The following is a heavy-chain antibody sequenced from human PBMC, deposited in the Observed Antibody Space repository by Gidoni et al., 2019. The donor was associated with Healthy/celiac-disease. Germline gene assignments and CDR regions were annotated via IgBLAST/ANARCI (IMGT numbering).Heavy chain of an antibody. J-gene: IGHJ4*02. D-gene: IGHD3-16*01. Sequence: EVQLVESGGGLVQPGGSLRLSCSASGFTFSSYAMHWVRQAPGKGLEYVSAISSNGGSTYYADSVKGRFTISRDNSKNTLYLQMSSLRAEDTAVYYCVKSLLDYVWGSLFDYWGQGTLVTVSS. V-gene: IGHV3-64D*06. CDR1: GFTFSSYA. CDR2: ISSNGGST. CDR3: VKSLLDYVWGSLFDY.